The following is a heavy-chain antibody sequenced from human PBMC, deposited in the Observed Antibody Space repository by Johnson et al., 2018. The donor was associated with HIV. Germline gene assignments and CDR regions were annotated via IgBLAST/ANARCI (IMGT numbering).Heavy chain of an antibody. CDR2: ISYHGRNK. D-gene: IGHD2-15*01. CDR1: GFTFSSYP. CDR3: AIQRSGGKGGCAFDI. Sequence: QVQLVESGGGVVQPGRSLRLSCAASGFTFSSYPMHWVRQAPGQGLPWVAVISYHGRNKYFAESVKCRVTISRDNSKKTGYLQMHSLRAEGTAVYYCAIQRSGGKGGCAFDIWGQGTMVTVSS. J-gene: IGHJ3*02. V-gene: IGHV3-30*04.